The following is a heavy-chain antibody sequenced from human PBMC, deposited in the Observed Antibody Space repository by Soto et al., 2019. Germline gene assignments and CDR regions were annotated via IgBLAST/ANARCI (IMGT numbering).Heavy chain of an antibody. Sequence: SVKVSCKASGGTFSSYAISWVRQAPGQGLEWMGGIIPIFGTANYAQKFQGRVTITADESTSTAYMELSSLRSEDTAVYYCARDVPRGYSYGKIFDEWGQGTLVTVSS. CDR1: GGTFSSYA. CDR3: ARDVPRGYSYGKIFDE. J-gene: IGHJ4*02. D-gene: IGHD5-18*01. CDR2: IIPIFGTA. V-gene: IGHV1-69*13.